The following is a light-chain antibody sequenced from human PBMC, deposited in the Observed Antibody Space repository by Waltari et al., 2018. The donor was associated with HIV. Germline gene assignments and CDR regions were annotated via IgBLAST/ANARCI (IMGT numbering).Light chain of an antibody. CDR1: PSNVGRNF. Sequence: SLLTHPTSVSAAPGQRLTISSPGRPSNVGRNFVSWYQHIPGTGPKLLLYDNHQRHAGVPERFSASKTGTSASLDITGLQTADEADYYCVTWDSNVQILLFGGGTKVTVL. CDR2: DNH. J-gene: IGLJ2*01. V-gene: IGLV1-51*01. CDR3: VTWDSNVQILL.